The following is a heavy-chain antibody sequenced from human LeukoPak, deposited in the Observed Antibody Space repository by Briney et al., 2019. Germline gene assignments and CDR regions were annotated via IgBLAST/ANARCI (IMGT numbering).Heavy chain of an antibody. CDR3: AKDAARTFDF. V-gene: IGHV3-43*02. J-gene: IGHJ4*02. CDR2: ISADGGST. CDR1: GFTFDDYV. Sequence: GGSLRLSCAASGFTFDDYVMHWVRQAPGKGLEWVSPISADGGSTYYADSVKGRFTISRDNNKNSLYLQMNSLRSEDTALYYCAKDAARTFDFWGQGTLVTVSS.